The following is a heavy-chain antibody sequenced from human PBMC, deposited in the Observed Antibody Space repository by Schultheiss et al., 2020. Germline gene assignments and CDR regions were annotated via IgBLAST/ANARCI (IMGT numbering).Heavy chain of an antibody. Sequence: SETLSLTCTVSGGSISSYYWSWIRQPAGKGLEWIGRIYTSGSTNYNPSLKSRVTISVDTSKNQFSLKLSSVTAADTAVYYCARAPIFGVVLPPAFDPWGQGTLVTVSS. J-gene: IGHJ5*02. D-gene: IGHD3-3*01. CDR1: GGSISSYY. CDR3: ARAPIFGVVLPPAFDP. CDR2: IYTSGST. V-gene: IGHV4-4*07.